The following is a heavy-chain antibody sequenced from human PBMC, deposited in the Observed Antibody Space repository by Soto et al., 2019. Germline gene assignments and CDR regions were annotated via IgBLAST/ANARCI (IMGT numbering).Heavy chain of an antibody. CDR1: GYTFTGYY. D-gene: IGHD2-21*02. CDR2: INPNSGGT. J-gene: IGHJ4*02. V-gene: IGHV1-2*04. Sequence: GASVKVSCKASGYTFTGYYMHWVRQAPGQGLEWMGWINPNSGGTNYAQKFQGWVTMTRDTSISTAYMELSRPRSDDTAVYYCARAHCGGDCYSGVDYWGQGTLVTVSS. CDR3: ARAHCGGDCYSGVDY.